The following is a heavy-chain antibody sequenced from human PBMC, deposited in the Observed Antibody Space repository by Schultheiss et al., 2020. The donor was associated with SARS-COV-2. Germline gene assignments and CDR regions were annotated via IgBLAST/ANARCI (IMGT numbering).Heavy chain of an antibody. CDR2: ISWNSGSI. J-gene: IGHJ3*02. V-gene: IGHV3-9*01. Sequence: GGSLRLSCAASGFTVSSNYMSWVRQAPGKGLEWVSGISWNSGSIGYADSVKGRFTISRDNAKNSLYLQMNSLRAEDTAVYYCAKGVGWITMIVVGDAFDIWGQGTMVTVSS. CDR3: AKGVGWITMIVVGDAFDI. D-gene: IGHD3-22*01. CDR1: GFTVSSNY.